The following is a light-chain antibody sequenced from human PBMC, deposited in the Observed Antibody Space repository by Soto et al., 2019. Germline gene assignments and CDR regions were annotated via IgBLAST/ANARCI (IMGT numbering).Light chain of an antibody. CDR2: WAS. Sequence: DIVMTQSPDSLALSLGERATINCKSSQTVLDSSNNKNYLAWYQQKPGQPPKLLIYWASTRESGVPDRFSGSGSETDFTLTISSLQAEDVALYYCHQFYRSPWTFGQGTKVEIK. V-gene: IGKV4-1*01. CDR1: QTVLDSSNNKNY. CDR3: HQFYRSPWT. J-gene: IGKJ1*01.